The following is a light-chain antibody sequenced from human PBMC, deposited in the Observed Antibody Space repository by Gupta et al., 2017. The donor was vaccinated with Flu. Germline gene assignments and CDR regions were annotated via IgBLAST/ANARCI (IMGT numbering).Light chain of an antibody. J-gene: IGLJ1*01. Sequence: QSALTQPASVSGSPGQSITISCTGTSSDIGSYNLVSWYQQHPGQAPKLMIYEGSKRPSGVSVRFSASMSGNTASLTITGLQAEDEADYYCWSYTGNIIVFGTGTEVTVL. CDR3: WSYTGNIIV. V-gene: IGLV2-23*01. CDR1: SSDIGSYNL. CDR2: EGS.